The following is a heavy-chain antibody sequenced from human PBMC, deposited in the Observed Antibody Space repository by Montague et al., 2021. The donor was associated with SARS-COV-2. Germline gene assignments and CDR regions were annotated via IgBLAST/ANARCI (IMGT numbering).Heavy chain of an antibody. J-gene: IGHJ4*02. V-gene: IGHV4-30-4*01. CDR2: TYNNDRT. D-gene: IGHD3/OR15-3a*01. Sequence: QTLSLACTVSGGSISSGDYYWNWIRQPPGKGLEWIAYTYNNDRTNYNPSLESRVSVSVDTSKNQFSLRLSSVTAADTAVYYCARIGGWSGAFWGQGTLVTVSS. CDR3: ARIGGWSGAF. CDR1: GGSISSGDYY.